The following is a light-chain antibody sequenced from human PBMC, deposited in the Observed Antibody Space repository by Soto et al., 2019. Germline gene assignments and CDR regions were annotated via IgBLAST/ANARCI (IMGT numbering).Light chain of an antibody. J-gene: IGKJ3*01. Sequence: EIVLTQSPGTLSLSPGERATLSCRASQSINNRYLAWYQQKTGQAPRLLIYGASSRATGIPDRFIGSGSGTAFTLTISRREHEDFAVYYCQQFGSSPGFTFGPGTKVDIK. CDR1: QSINNRY. CDR2: GAS. CDR3: QQFGSSPGFT. V-gene: IGKV3-20*01.